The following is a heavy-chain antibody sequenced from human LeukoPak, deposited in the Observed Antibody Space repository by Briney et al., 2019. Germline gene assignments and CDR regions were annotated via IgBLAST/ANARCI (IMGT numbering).Heavy chain of an antibody. V-gene: IGHV3-21*01. J-gene: IGHJ4*02. D-gene: IGHD3-22*01. CDR1: GFTFSSYS. Sequence: GGSLRLSCAASGFTFSSYSMNWVRQAPGKGLEWVSSISSSSSYIYYADSVKGRFTISRDNAKNSLYLQMNGLRAEDTAVYYCARDTLYYYDSSGYIVDYWGQGTLVTVSS. CDR2: ISSSSSYI. CDR3: ARDTLYYYDSSGYIVDY.